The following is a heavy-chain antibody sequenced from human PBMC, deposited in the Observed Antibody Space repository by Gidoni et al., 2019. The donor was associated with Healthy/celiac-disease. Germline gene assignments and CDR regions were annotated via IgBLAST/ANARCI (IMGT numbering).Heavy chain of an antibody. CDR2: ISSSSSYR. Sequence: EVQLVESGGGLVKPGGSLRLSCAASGFTFSSYSMHWVRQAPGKGLEWVSSISSSSSYRYYADSVKGRFTISRDNAKNSLYLQMNSLRAEDTAVYYCARGPDDYVWGSYRYNYYYYYGMDVWGQGTTVTVSS. J-gene: IGHJ6*02. CDR3: ARGPDDYVWGSYRYNYYYYYGMDV. CDR1: GFTFSSYS. D-gene: IGHD3-16*02. V-gene: IGHV3-21*01.